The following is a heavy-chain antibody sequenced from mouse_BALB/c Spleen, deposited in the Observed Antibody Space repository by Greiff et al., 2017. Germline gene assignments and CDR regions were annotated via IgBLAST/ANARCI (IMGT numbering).Heavy chain of an antibody. J-gene: IGHJ2*01. Sequence: EVKLQQTGPELVKPGASVKISCKASGYSFTDYIMLWVKQSHGKSLEWIGNINPYYGSTSYNLKFKGKATLTVDKSSSTAYMQLNSLTSEDSAVYYCARGRGQDYSDSWGQGATLTVSS. CDR1: GYSFTDYI. CDR3: ARGRGQDYSDS. V-gene: IGHV1-39*01. CDR2: INPYYGST. D-gene: IGHD3-3*01.